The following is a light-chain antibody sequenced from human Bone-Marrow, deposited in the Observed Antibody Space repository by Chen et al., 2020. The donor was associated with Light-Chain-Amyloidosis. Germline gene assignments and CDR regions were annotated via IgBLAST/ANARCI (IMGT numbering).Light chain of an antibody. Sequence: QSALTQPASVSGSPGQSITISCTGTSSDVGGDNHVSWYQQHPDKAPKLMIYEVTTRPSWVPRRFSSSKSDNTASLTISGLQAEDEADYFCSSYTITNTLVFGSGTRVTVL. CDR2: EVT. V-gene: IGLV2-14*01. CDR3: SSYTITNTLV. CDR1: SSDVGGDNH. J-gene: IGLJ1*01.